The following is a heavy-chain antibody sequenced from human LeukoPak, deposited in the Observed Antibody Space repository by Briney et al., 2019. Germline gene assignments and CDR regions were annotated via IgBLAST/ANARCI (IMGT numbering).Heavy chain of an antibody. D-gene: IGHD2-21*02. CDR3: ARSYCGGDCSTSYYGMDV. Sequence: GGSLRLSCATSGFTFSSYSMTWVPQAPGKGLEWVSSISSSSSYIYYADSVKGRFTISRDNAKNSLYLQMNSLRAEDTAVYYCARSYCGGDCSTSYYGMDVWGQGTTATASS. V-gene: IGHV3-21*01. CDR2: ISSSSSYI. CDR1: GFTFSSYS. J-gene: IGHJ6*02.